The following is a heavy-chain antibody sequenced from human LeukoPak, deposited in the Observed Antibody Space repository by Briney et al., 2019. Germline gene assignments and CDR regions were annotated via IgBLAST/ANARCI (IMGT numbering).Heavy chain of an antibody. V-gene: IGHV4-39*07. J-gene: IGHJ6*03. D-gene: IGHD3-10*01. CDR2: INHSGST. Sequence: SETLSLTCTVSGGSISSSSYYWSWIRQPPGKGLEWIGEINHSGSTNYNPSLKSRVTISVDTSKNQFSPKLSSVTAADTAVYYCARRALWFGELTPPDWEDYYYYYMDVWGKGTTVTISS. CDR3: ARRALWFGELTPPDWEDYYYYYMDV. CDR1: GGSISSSSYY.